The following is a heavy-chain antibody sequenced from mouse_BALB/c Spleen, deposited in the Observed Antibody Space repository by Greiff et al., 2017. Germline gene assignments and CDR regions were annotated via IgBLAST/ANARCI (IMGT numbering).Heavy chain of an antibody. Sequence: DVHLVESGGGLVQPGGSRKLSCAASGFTFSSFGMHWVRQAPEKGLEWVAYISSGSSTIYYADTVKGRFTISRDNPKNTLFLQMTSLRSEDTAMYYCASTRYDDAMDYWGQGTSVTVSS. D-gene: IGHD2-14*01. J-gene: IGHJ4*01. V-gene: IGHV5-17*02. CDR2: ISSGSSTI. CDR3: ASTRYDDAMDY. CDR1: GFTFSSFG.